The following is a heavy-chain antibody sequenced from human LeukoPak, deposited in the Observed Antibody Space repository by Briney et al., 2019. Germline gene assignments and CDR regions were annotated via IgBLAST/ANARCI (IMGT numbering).Heavy chain of an antibody. CDR1: GYTFTSYY. Sequence: GASVKVSCKASGYTFTSYYMHWVRQAPGQGLEWMGIINPSGGSTSYAQKFQGRVTMTRDTSTSTAYMGLGSLTSDDTAMYYCARGGPNAFDIWGQGTMVTVSS. J-gene: IGHJ3*02. CDR2: INPSGGST. V-gene: IGHV1-46*01. CDR3: ARGGPNAFDI.